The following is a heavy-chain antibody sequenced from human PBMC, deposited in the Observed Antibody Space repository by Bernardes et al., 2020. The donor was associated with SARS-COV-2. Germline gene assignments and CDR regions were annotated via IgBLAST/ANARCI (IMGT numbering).Heavy chain of an antibody. CDR2: ISGNGGST. V-gene: IGHV3-23*01. J-gene: IGHJ4*02. CDR1: GFTFSSHG. Sequence: GGSLRLSCAASGFTFSSHGMSWVRQAPGKGLEWVSAISGNGGSTFYADSVKGRFTISRDNSKNTLYLQLNSLRAEDTAGYNCAKIAVTGKWYFDYWGQGTRV. CDR3: AKIAVTGKWYFDY. D-gene: IGHD6-19*01.